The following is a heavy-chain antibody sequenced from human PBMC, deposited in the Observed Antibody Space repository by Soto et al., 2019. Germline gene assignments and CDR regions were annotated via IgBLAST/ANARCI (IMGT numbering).Heavy chain of an antibody. CDR1: GFTFSSYA. V-gene: IGHV3-23*01. J-gene: IGHJ4*02. D-gene: IGHD5-18*01. CDR3: AKPTTRAMVTPGFDY. Sequence: GGSLRLSCAASGFTFSSYAMSWVRQAPGKGLEWVSTVSDNGDTTYYADSVKGRFTISRDNSKNTLYLQMNSLRAEDTAVYYCAKPTTRAMVTPGFDYWGQGTLVTVSS. CDR2: VSDNGDTT.